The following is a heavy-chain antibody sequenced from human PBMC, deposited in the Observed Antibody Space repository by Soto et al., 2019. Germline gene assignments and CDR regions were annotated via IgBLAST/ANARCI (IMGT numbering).Heavy chain of an antibody. CDR3: ARGELLWFGELLR. Sequence: QVQLVQSGAEVKKPGASVKVSCKASGYTFTSYEINWVRQATGQGLEWMGWMNPNSGHTGSAQKFQGRVTMTRNTSISTAYMELSRLRSEDTAVYYCARGELLWFGELLRWGQGTLVTVSS. CDR2: MNPNSGHT. J-gene: IGHJ4*02. V-gene: IGHV1-8*01. D-gene: IGHD3-10*01. CDR1: GYTFTSYE.